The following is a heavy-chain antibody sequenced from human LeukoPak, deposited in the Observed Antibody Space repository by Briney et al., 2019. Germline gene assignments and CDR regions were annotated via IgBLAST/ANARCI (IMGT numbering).Heavy chain of an antibody. CDR1: GFIFSSFS. J-gene: IGHJ5*02. CDR3: ARDPRNVGLAP. D-gene: IGHD2-15*01. V-gene: IGHV3-74*01. Sequence: GGSLRLSCAASGFIFSSFSVNWVRQAPGKGLMYISRNNGDGSTTNYADVVKGRFTMSRDNVKNTLYLQMNSLRVEDTAVYYCARDPRNVGLAPWGQGTLVTVSS. CDR2: NNGDGSTT.